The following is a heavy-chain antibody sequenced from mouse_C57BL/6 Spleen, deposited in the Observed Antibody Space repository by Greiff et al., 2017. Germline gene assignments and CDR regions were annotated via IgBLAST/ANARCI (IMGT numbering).Heavy chain of an antibody. CDR2: INPSSGYT. Sequence: QVQLQQSGAELAKPGASVKLSCKASGYTFTSYWMHWVKQRPGQGLEWIGYINPSSGYTKYNQKFKDKATLTADKSSSTAYMQHSSLAYEDSAVYDCARLALYDGDYGGAIDYWGQGNSVTVSS. CDR1: GYTFTSYW. J-gene: IGHJ4*01. V-gene: IGHV1-7*01. D-gene: IGHD2-3*01. CDR3: ARLALYDGDYGGAIDY.